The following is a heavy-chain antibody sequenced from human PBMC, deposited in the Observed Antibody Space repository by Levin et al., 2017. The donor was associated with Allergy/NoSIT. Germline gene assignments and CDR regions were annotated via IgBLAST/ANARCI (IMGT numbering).Heavy chain of an antibody. CDR1: GFPFSNHG. CDR2: ISAGGDAT. D-gene: IGHD6-19*01. V-gene: IGHV3-23*01. CDR3: AKIAVIALWYFDL. J-gene: IGHJ2*01. Sequence: PGGSLRLSCAVSGFPFSNHGMCWVRQVPGKGPEWVSAISAGGDATFYADSVKGRFTTSRDNSKNTLYLQMNSLRVEDTAVYYCAKIAVIALWYFDLWGRGTLVTVSS.